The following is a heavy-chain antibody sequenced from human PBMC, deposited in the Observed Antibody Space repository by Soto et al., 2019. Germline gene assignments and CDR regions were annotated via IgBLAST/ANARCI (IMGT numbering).Heavy chain of an antibody. Sequence: QVQLQESGPGLVKPSETLTLTCTVSGGSISSYYWSWIRQPPGKGLEWIGYIYYSGSTNYNPSLKSRVTISVYTSKNQFSLKLSSVTAADTAVYYCARELFGRSVWFDPWGQGTLVTVSS. J-gene: IGHJ5*02. V-gene: IGHV4-59*01. CDR3: ARELFGRSVWFDP. D-gene: IGHD3-10*01. CDR2: IYYSGST. CDR1: GGSISSYY.